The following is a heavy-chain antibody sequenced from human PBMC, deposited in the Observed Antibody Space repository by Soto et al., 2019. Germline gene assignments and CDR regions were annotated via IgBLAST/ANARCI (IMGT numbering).Heavy chain of an antibody. CDR3: ARTGMDGSWYPFDY. V-gene: IGHV1-3*01. J-gene: IGHJ4*02. CDR1: GYTLTELS. CDR2: IDADNGKT. D-gene: IGHD6-13*01. Sequence: ASVKVSCKVSGYTLTELSMHWVRQAPGKRLEWMGCIDADNGKTKYSQKFQGRVTITRDTSASTAYMELSSLRSEDTAVYYCARTGMDGSWYPFDYWGQGTLVTVSS.